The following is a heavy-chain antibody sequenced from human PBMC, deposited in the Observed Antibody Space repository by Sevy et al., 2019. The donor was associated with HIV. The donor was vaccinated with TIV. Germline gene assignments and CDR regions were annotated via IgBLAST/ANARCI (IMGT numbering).Heavy chain of an antibody. D-gene: IGHD6-13*01. J-gene: IGHJ4*02. V-gene: IGHV3-53*01. CDR1: GFTFSSYA. Sequence: GGSLRLSCAASGFTFSSYAMHWVRQAPGKGLEWVSVIYSGDSISYADSVKGRFTISRDNSKNTLYLQMNSLRAEDTAVYYCAVVAEGYWGQGTLVTVSS. CDR2: IYSGDSI. CDR3: AVVAEGY.